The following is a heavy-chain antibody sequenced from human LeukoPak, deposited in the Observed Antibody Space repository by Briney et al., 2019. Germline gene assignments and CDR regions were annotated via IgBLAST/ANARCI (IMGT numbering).Heavy chain of an antibody. V-gene: IGHV4-34*01. CDR2: INHSGST. J-gene: IGHJ4*02. Sequence: SETLSLTCAVYGGSFSGYYWSWIRQPPGKGLEWIGEINHSGSTNYNPSLKSRVTISVDTSKNQFSLKLSSVTAADTAVYYCARVPGGWWLRYFDYWGQGTLVTVSS. CDR1: GGSFSGYY. CDR3: ARVPGGWWLRYFDY. D-gene: IGHD2-15*01.